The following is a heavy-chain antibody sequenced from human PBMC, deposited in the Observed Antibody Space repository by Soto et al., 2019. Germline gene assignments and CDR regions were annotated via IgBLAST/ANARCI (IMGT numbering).Heavy chain of an antibody. J-gene: IGHJ3*02. CDR1: GFTFSSYA. V-gene: IGHV3-23*01. Sequence: GGSLRLSCAASGFTFSSYAMSWVRQAPGKGLEWVSAISGSGGSTYYADSVKGRLTISRDNSKNTLYLQMNSLRAEDTAVYYCAKDQFPLYYYDSSGYYRVDAFDIWGQGTMVTVS. CDR2: ISGSGGST. CDR3: AKDQFPLYYYDSSGYYRVDAFDI. D-gene: IGHD3-22*01.